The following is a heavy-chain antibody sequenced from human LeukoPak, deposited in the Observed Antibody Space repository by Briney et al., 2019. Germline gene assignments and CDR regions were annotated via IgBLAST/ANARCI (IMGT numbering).Heavy chain of an antibody. CDR1: GYTFTNYA. V-gene: IGHV1-18*01. D-gene: IGHD3-16*02. Sequence: GASVKVSCKASGYTFTNYAMNWVRQAPGQGLEWMGWISAYNGNTNYAQKLQGRVTMTTDTSTSTAYMELRSLRSDDTAVYYCARARSGGITFGGVIAYWGQGTLVTVSS. J-gene: IGHJ4*02. CDR2: ISAYNGNT. CDR3: ARARSGGITFGGVIAY.